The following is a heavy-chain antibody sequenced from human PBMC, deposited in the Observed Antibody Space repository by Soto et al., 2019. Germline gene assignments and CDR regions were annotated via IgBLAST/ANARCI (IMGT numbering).Heavy chain of an antibody. CDR1: GYSFTSYW. Sequence: GESLKISCKGSGYSFTSYWIGWVRQMAGKGLEWMGIIYPGDSDTRYSPSFQGQVTISADKSISTVYLQWSSLKASDTAMYYCASAATAMVSDDAFDIWGPGTMVTVSS. CDR3: ASAATAMVSDDAFDI. V-gene: IGHV5-51*01. CDR2: IYPGDSDT. D-gene: IGHD5-18*01. J-gene: IGHJ3*02.